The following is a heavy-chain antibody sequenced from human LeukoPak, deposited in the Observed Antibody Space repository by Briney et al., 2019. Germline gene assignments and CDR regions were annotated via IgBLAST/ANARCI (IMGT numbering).Heavy chain of an antibody. D-gene: IGHD4-11*01. CDR3: AKSVAVTSFVGRFGDY. CDR2: IDSSSRYI. CDR1: GFTFSSYN. V-gene: IGHV3-21*01. J-gene: IGHJ4*02. Sequence: GGSLRLSCAASGFTFSSYNMDWVRQAPGKGLEWVSFIDSSSRYIYQADSVKGRFTISRDNAKSSVFLQMNSLRAEDTAVYYCAKSVAVTSFVGRFGDYWGQGTLVTVSS.